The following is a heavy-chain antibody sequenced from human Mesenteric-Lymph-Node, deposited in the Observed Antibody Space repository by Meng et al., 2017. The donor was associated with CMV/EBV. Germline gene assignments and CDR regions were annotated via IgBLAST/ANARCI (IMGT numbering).Heavy chain of an antibody. D-gene: IGHD4-23*01. V-gene: IGHV3-9*01. CDR1: GFTVSSSY. Sequence: SLKISCAASGFTVSSSYISWVRQAPGKGLEWVSGISWNSGSIGYADSVKGRFTISRDNAKNSLYLQMNSLRAEDTALYYCAKANNDYGGNSFFDYWGQGTLVTVSS. CDR2: ISWNSGSI. J-gene: IGHJ4*02. CDR3: AKANNDYGGNSFFDY.